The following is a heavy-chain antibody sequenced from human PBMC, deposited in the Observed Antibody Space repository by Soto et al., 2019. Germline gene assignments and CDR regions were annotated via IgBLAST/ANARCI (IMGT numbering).Heavy chain of an antibody. CDR1: GFTFSSYA. J-gene: IGHJ4*02. D-gene: IGHD6-19*01. Sequence: PGGSPRLSCAASGFTFSSYAMSWVRQAPGKGLEWVSAISGSGGSTYYADSVKGRFTISRDNSKNTLYLQMNSLRAEDTAVYYCAKDHRSSGWYYFDYWGQGTLVTVSS. CDR2: ISGSGGST. CDR3: AKDHRSSGWYYFDY. V-gene: IGHV3-23*01.